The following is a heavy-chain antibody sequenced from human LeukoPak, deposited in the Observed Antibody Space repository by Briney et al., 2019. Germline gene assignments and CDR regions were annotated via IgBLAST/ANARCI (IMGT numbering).Heavy chain of an antibody. CDR2: ISSSGST. J-gene: IGHJ4*02. D-gene: IGHD5-12*01. CDR3: ARGDDYKSTLFDY. V-gene: IGHV4-59*01. CDR1: GASISRYF. Sequence: PSETLSLTCTVSGASISRYFWNWIRQPPGKELEWIGYISSSGSTNYNPSLKSRVTISIDTSKNQFYLKLTSATAADTAVYYCARGDDYKSTLFDYWGQGTLVTVSS.